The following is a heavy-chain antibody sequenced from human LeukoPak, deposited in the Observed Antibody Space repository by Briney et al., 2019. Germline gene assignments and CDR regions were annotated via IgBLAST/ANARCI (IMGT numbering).Heavy chain of an antibody. CDR1: GFTFSDYW. J-gene: IGHJ3*02. V-gene: IGHV3-7*01. CDR2: IKHDGSEN. D-gene: IGHD2-15*01. CDR3: ARSEGYCSGGSCYVDAFDI. Sequence: GGSLRLSCAASGFTFSDYWMSWVRQAPGQGLEWVANIKHDGSENYYVDSVKGRFTISRDNAKNSLYLQMNSLRAEDTAVYYCARSEGYCSGGSCYVDAFDIWGQGTMVTVSS.